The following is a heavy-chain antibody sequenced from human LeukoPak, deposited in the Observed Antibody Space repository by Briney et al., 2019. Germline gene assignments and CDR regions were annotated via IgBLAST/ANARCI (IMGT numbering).Heavy chain of an antibody. Sequence: SQTLSLTCTVSGGSISSGGYYWRWIRQHPGKGLEWIGYIYYSGSTYYNPSLKSRVTISVDTSKNQFSLKLSSVTAADTAVYYCARDYGRAYYYYGMDVWGQGTTVTVSS. CDR2: IYYSGST. V-gene: IGHV4-31*03. J-gene: IGHJ6*02. CDR3: ARDYGRAYYYYGMDV. CDR1: GGSISSGGYY. D-gene: IGHD4-17*01.